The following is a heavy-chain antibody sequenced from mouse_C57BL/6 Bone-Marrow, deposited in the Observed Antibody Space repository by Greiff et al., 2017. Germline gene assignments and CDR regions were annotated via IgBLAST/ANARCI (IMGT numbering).Heavy chain of an antibody. J-gene: IGHJ1*03. CDR1: GYTFTSYN. CDR2: IYPGNGDT. CDR3: ARSYYYGSSYVRWHFDV. Sequence: SGAELVRPGASVKMSCKASGYTFTSYNMHWVKQTPRQGLEWIGAIYPGNGDTSYNQKFKGKATLTVDKSSSTAYMQLSSLTSEDSAVYFCARSYYYGSSYVRWHFDVWGTGTTVTVSS. V-gene: IGHV1-12*01. D-gene: IGHD1-1*01.